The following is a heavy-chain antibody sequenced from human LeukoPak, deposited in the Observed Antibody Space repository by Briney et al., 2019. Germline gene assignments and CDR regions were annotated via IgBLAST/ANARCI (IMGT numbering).Heavy chain of an antibody. D-gene: IGHD2-2*01. CDR1: GASISSSRYY. Sequence: PSETLSLTCTVSGASISSSRYYWGWIRQPPGKGLEWIGSISYSGTTYYNPSLKSRGSISVDTSRNQFSLKLSSVTAADTAVYYCARGTVRYCSSTSCYSFDYWGQGTLVTVSS. CDR2: ISYSGTT. J-gene: IGHJ4*02. V-gene: IGHV4-39*07. CDR3: ARGTVRYCSSTSCYSFDY.